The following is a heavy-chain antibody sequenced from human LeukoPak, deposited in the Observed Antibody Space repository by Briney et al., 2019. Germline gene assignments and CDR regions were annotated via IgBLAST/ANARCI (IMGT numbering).Heavy chain of an antibody. D-gene: IGHD2-2*01. CDR3: ARDVVSRGWFDP. J-gene: IGHJ5*02. CDR2: INPNSGGT. CDR1: GYTFTGYY. V-gene: IGHV1-2*02. Sequence: ASVKVSCNSSGYTFTGYYMHWVRQAPGQGLEWMGWINPNSGGTNYAQKFQGRVTMTRDTSISTAYMELSRLRSDDTAVYYCARDVVSRGWFDPWGQGTLVTVSS.